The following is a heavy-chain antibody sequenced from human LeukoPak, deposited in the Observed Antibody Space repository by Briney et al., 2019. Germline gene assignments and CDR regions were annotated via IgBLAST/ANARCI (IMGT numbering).Heavy chain of an antibody. D-gene: IGHD5-18*01. V-gene: IGHV1-69*06. J-gene: IGHJ4*02. CDR2: ITPIFGST. CDR3: ARVDTAMEQLFDY. Sequence: SVKVSCKASGGSLSSYAINWVRQAPGQGLEWMGGITPIFGSTNFAQKFQGRVTITADKSTSTAYMELRSLRSDDTAMYYCARVDTAMEQLFDYWGQGTLVTVSS. CDR1: GGSLSSYA.